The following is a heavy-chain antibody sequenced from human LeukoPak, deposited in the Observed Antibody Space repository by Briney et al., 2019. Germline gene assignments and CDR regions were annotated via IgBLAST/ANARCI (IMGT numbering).Heavy chain of an antibody. CDR2: INHSGST. CDR1: GGSSSGYY. J-gene: IGHJ4*02. CDR3: ARAGVAGPIDY. D-gene: IGHD6-19*01. V-gene: IGHV4-34*01. Sequence: SETLSLTCAVYGGSSSGYYWSWIRQPPGKGLEWIGEINHSGSTNYNPSLKSRVTISVDTSKNQFSLKLSSVTAADTAVYYCARAGVAGPIDYWGQGTLVTVSS.